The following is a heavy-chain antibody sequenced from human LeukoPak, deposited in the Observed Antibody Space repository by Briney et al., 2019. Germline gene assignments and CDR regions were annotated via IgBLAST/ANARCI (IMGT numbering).Heavy chain of an antibody. CDR3: ARHIGGIAVTRTRRNFYYYMDV. Sequence: SETLSLTCTVSGGSISSSRYYWGWIRQPPGKGLEWIGSIYNSEHTYYNPSLKSRVTISIDTSKNQFSLKLSSVSAADTAMFYCARHIGGIAVTRTRRNFYYYMDVWGKGTTVIVSS. CDR1: GGSISSSRYY. V-gene: IGHV4-39*07. J-gene: IGHJ6*03. CDR2: IYNSEHT. D-gene: IGHD6-19*01.